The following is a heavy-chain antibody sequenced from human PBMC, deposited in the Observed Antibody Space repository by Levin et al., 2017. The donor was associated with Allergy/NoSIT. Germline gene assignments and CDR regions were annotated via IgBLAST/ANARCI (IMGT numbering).Heavy chain of an antibody. CDR2: ISYDGSNK. CDR1: GFTFSSYA. CDR3: ARQGHRRYCSGGSCYSTDYYYYYGMDV. Sequence: GESLKISCAASGFTFSSYAMHWVRQAPGKGLEWVAVISYDGSNKYYADSVKGRFTISRDNSKNTLYLQMNSLRAEDTAVYYCARQGHRRYCSGGSCYSTDYYYYYGMDVWGQGTTVTVSS. D-gene: IGHD2-15*01. J-gene: IGHJ6*02. V-gene: IGHV3-30*04.